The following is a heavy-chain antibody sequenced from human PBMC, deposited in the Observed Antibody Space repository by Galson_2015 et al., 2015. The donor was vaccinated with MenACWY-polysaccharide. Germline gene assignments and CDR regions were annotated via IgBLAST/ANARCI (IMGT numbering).Heavy chain of an antibody. D-gene: IGHD1-14*01. CDR2: INPNSGGT. CDR3: ARPTGYYYYYGMDV. CDR1: GYTFTGYY. Sequence: SVKVSCKASGYTFTGYYMHWVRQAPGQGLEWMGWINPNSGGTNYAQKFQGRVTMTRDTSISTAYMELSRLRSDDTAVYYCARPTGYYYYYGMDVWGQGTTVTVSS. V-gene: IGHV1-2*02. J-gene: IGHJ6*02.